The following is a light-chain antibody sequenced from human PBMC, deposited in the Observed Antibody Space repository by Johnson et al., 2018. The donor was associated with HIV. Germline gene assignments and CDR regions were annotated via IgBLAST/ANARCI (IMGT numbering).Light chain of an antibody. CDR3: GTWDSSLSAYV. V-gene: IGLV1-51*01. J-gene: IGLJ1*01. CDR2: DNN. CDR1: SSNIGNNY. Sequence: QSVLTQPPSVSAAPGRKVTISCSGSSSNIGNNYVSWYQHLPGTAPKLLIYDNNKRPSGIPDRFSGSKSGTSATLGITGLQTGDEANYYCGTWDSSLSAYVFGTGTKVTVL.